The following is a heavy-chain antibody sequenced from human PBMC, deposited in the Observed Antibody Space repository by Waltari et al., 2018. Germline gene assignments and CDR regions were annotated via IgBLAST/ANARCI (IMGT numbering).Heavy chain of an antibody. CDR3: ARTDFGYGSGSSYGMDV. CDR1: GGSISSGSYY. V-gene: IGHV4-61*02. J-gene: IGHJ6*02. Sequence: QVQLQESGPGLVKPSQTLSLTCTVSGGSISSGSYYWSWIRQPAGKGLEWIGRIYTSGSTNSNPSLKSRVTISVDTSKNQFSLKLSSVTAADTAVYYCARTDFGYGSGSSYGMDVWGQGTTVTVSS. CDR2: IYTSGST. D-gene: IGHD3-10*01.